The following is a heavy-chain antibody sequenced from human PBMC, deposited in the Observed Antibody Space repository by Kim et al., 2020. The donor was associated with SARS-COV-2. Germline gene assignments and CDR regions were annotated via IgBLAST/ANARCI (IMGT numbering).Heavy chain of an antibody. CDR1: GGTFSSYA. D-gene: IGHD3-22*01. CDR2: IIPIFGTA. Sequence: SVKVSCKASGGTFSSYAISWVRQAPGQGLEWMGGIIPIFGTANYAQKFQGRVTITADESTSTAYMELSSLRSEDTAVYYCAREEGYYYDSSGYLDYWGQGTLVTVSS. J-gene: IGHJ4*02. CDR3: AREEGYYYDSSGYLDY. V-gene: IGHV1-69*13.